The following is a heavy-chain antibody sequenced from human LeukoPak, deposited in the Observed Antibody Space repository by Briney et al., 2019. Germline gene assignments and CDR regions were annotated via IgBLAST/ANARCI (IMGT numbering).Heavy chain of an antibody. D-gene: IGHD1-26*01. Sequence: GGPLRLSCAASGFTFSSYGMHWVRQASGKGLEWVAFIRYDGSNKYYADSVKGRFTISRDNSKNTLYLQMNSLRAEDTAVYYCAKDGGRKWELHVNWFDPWGQGTLVTVSS. CDR3: AKDGGRKWELHVNWFDP. J-gene: IGHJ5*02. V-gene: IGHV3-30*02. CDR1: GFTFSSYG. CDR2: IRYDGSNK.